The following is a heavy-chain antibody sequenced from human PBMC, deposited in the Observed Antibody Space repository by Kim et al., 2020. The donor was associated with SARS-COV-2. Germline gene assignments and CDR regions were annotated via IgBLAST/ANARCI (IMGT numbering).Heavy chain of an antibody. CDR3: ARMTWFWYFDL. V-gene: IGHV4-39*01. CDR1: GSSIRSTSEY. J-gene: IGHJ2*01. Sequence: SETLSLTCTVSGSSIRSTSEYWGWVRQPPGKGLEWIGSVFHSGSGYYNPSLKTRVTISVDTSKNQFSLNVISATAADTAVYYCARMTWFWYFDLWGRGTLVTVSS. CDR2: VFHSGSG. D-gene: IGHD3-9*01.